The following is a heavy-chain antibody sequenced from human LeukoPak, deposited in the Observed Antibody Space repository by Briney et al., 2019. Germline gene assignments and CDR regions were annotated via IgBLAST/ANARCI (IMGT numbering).Heavy chain of an antibody. CDR2: IRYDGSDK. J-gene: IGHJ4*02. CDR3: ARDLELTPFHY. V-gene: IGHV3-30*02. CDR1: GFTFSSCG. Sequence: GGSLRLSCAASGFTFSSCGMHWVRQGPGKGLEWVAFIRYDGSDKYYADPVRGRFTISRDNSKNTLYLQMNSLRAEDTAVYYCARDLELTPFHYWGQGTLVTVSS. D-gene: IGHD1-26*01.